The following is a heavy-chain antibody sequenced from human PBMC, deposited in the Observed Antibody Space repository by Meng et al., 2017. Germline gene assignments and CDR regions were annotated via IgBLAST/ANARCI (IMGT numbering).Heavy chain of an antibody. V-gene: IGHV3-21*01. CDR1: GFTFSSYS. CDR2: ISSSSSYI. CDR3: ARDRGDGYNVN. Sequence: GESLKISCAASGFTFSSYSMNWVRQAPGKGLEWVSSISSSSSYIYYADSVKGRFTISRDNAKNSLYLQMNSLRAEDTAVYYCARDRGDGYNVNWGQGTRVTVSS. D-gene: IGHD5-24*01. J-gene: IGHJ4*02.